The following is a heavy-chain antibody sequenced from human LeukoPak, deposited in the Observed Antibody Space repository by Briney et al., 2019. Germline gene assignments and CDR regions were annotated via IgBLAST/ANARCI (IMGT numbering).Heavy chain of an antibody. CDR2: IISDGSST. J-gene: IGHJ3*02. D-gene: IGHD6-19*01. CDR3: AREDVDITVATSGAFDI. CDR1: GFTFNRFW. V-gene: IGHV3-74*01. Sequence: GGSLRLSCAASGFTFNRFWMHWVRQAPGKGLVWVSRIISDGSSTNYADSVKGRFTISRDNAKNTLYSQMNSLRAEDTALYYCAREDVDITVATSGAFDIWGQGTMVTVSS.